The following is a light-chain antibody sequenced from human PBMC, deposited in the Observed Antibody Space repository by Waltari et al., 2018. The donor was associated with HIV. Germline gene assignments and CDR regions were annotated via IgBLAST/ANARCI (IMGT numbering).Light chain of an antibody. V-gene: IGKV2-30*02. CDR3: IQGSHWPYT. CDR2: KVF. J-gene: IGKJ2*01. CDR1: ESLVHSDGYTF. Sequence: DIVMTQSPLSLPVTLGQPAAISCRSSESLVHSDGYTFFNWFHQSPGQPPRRLIYKVFLRDSGVPDRISGSGSATEFTLKISRVEAEDVGIYYCIQGSHWPYTFGQGTKLEI.